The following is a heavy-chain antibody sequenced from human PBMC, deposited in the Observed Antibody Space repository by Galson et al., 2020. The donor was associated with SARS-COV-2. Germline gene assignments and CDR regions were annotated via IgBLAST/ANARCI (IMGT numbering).Heavy chain of an antibody. CDR2: FDPEDGET. Sequence: FDPEDGETIYAQKFQGRVTMTEDTSISTAYMELSRLRSDDTAVYYCARGIVVVPVYYYYYMDVWGKGTTVTVSS. CDR3: ARGIVVVPVYYYYYMDV. V-gene: IGHV1-24*01. D-gene: IGHD2-2*01. J-gene: IGHJ6*03.